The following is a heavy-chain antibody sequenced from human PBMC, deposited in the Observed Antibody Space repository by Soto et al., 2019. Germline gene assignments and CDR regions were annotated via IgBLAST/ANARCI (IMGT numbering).Heavy chain of an antibody. V-gene: IGHV1-18*01. CDR3: ARDEGDCSGGSCYSSFDY. Sequence: QVQLVQSGAEVKKPGASVKVSCKASGYTFTSYGISWVRQAPGQGLEWMGWISAYNGNTNYAQKIQGRVTMTTDTSTSTAYMELRSLRYDDTAVYYCARDEGDCSGGSCYSSFDYWGQGTLVTVSS. D-gene: IGHD2-15*01. CDR1: GYTFTSYG. CDR2: ISAYNGNT. J-gene: IGHJ4*02.